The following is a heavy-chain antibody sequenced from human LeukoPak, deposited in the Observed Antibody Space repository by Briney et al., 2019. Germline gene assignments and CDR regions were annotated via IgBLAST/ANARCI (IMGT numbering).Heavy chain of an antibody. J-gene: IGHJ4*02. CDR2: ISYDGSNK. V-gene: IGHV3-30*18. D-gene: IGHD1-26*01. CDR1: GFTFSSYG. CDR3: AKSPSGRSRISRFDY. Sequence: GGSLRLSCAASGFTFSSYGMHWVRQAPGKGLEWXXXISYDGSNKYYADSVNGRFTISRDNSKNTLSLQVNSLRVEDTAMYYCAKSPSGRSRISRFDYWGQGILVTVSS.